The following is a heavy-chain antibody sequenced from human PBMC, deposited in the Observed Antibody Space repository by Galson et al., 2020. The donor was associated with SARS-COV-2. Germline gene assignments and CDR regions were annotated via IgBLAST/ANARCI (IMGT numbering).Heavy chain of an antibody. Sequence: LSLTCTVSGGSISSSSYYWGWIRQPPGKGLEWIGSIYYSGSTYYNPSLKSRVTISVDTSKNQFSLKLSSVTAADTAVYYCARLSPRIAARTPLNAFDIWGQGTMVTVSS. J-gene: IGHJ3*02. V-gene: IGHV4-39*01. CDR2: IYYSGST. CDR3: ARLSPRIAARTPLNAFDI. CDR1: GGSISSSSYY. D-gene: IGHD6-6*01.